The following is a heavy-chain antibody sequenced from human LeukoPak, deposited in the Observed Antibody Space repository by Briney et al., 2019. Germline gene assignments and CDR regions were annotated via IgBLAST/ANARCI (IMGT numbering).Heavy chain of an antibody. Sequence: SETLSLTCTVSGGSISSYYWSWIRQPAGKGLEWIGRIYTSGSTNYNPSLKSRVTMSVDTSKNQFSLKLSSVTAADTAVYYCARENDYYDSNGYPDCWGQGTLVTVSS. CDR3: ARENDYYDSNGYPDC. D-gene: IGHD3-22*01. J-gene: IGHJ4*02. CDR2: IYTSGST. V-gene: IGHV4-4*07. CDR1: GGSISSYY.